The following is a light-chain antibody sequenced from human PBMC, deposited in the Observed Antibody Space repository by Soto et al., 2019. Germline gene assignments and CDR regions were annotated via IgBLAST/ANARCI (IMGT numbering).Light chain of an antibody. CDR3: QQYNSYWT. CDR1: QDISNH. Sequence: AIQLTQSPSSLSASVGDRVTVTCRASQDISNHLAWYQQKPGEAPNLLIYDASSLESGVPSRFSGSGSGTEVTLTTSSLQPDDFATYYCQQYNSYWTFSQGTKVDIK. J-gene: IGKJ1*01. CDR2: DAS. V-gene: IGKV1-13*02.